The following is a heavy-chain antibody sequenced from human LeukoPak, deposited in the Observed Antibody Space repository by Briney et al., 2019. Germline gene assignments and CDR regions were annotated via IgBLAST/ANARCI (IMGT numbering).Heavy chain of an antibody. Sequence: GGSLRLSCAASGFTFSSYGMSWVRQAPGKGLEWVSAITATSSSTHDADSVQGRFTISRDNSKNTLYLQMNSLRAEDTAVYYCAGHSGYDLSFDYWGQGTLVTVSS. J-gene: IGHJ4*02. CDR2: ITATSSST. CDR1: GFTFSSYG. D-gene: IGHD5-12*01. V-gene: IGHV3-23*01. CDR3: AGHSGYDLSFDY.